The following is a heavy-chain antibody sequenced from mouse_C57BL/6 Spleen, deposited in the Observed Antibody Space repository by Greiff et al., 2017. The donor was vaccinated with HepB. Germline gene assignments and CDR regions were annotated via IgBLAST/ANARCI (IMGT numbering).Heavy chain of an antibody. V-gene: IGHV1-81*01. CDR3: ARGITTVVEGYFDV. Sequence: QVQLQQSGAELARPGASVKLSCKASGYTFTSYGISWVKQRTGQGLEWIGEIYPRSGNTYYNEKFKGKATLTADKSSSTEYMELRSLTSEYSAVYFCARGITTVVEGYFDVWGTGTTVTVSS. CDR1: GYTFTSYG. D-gene: IGHD1-1*01. J-gene: IGHJ1*03. CDR2: IYPRSGNT.